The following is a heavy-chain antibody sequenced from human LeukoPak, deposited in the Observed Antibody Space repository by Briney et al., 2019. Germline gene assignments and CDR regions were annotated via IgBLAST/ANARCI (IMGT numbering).Heavy chain of an antibody. D-gene: IGHD6-6*01. Sequence: GASVKVSCKASGYTFTSYDINWVRQATGQGLEWMGWMNPNSGNTGYAQKFQGRVTMTRNTSISTAYMELSSLRSEDTAVYYCASGGVKPSILAARRARFDYWGQGTLVTVSS. V-gene: IGHV1-8*02. CDR2: MNPNSGNT. CDR3: ASGGVKPSILAARRARFDY. CDR1: GYTFTSYD. J-gene: IGHJ4*02.